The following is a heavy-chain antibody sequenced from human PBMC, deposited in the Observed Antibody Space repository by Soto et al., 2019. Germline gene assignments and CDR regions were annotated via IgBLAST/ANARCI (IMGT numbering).Heavy chain of an antibody. V-gene: IGHV4-39*01. J-gene: IGHJ4*02. CDR3: ARRLPYGPLDY. D-gene: IGHD4-17*01. CDR1: GDSGGFISSSSYH. CDR2: IYYSGST. Sequence: SETLSLTCTVSGDSGGFISSSSYHWGWIRQPPGKGLEWIGNIYYSGSTYYNPSLKSRVTISGDTSKNQFSLRLTSVTAADAAVYYCARRLPYGPLDYWGQGTLVTVSS.